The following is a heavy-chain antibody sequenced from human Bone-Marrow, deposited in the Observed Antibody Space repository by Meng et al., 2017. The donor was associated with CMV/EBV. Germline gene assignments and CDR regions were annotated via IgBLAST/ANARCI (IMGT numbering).Heavy chain of an antibody. Sequence: SVKVSCKASGGTFNSYGLSWVRQVPGQGLEWMGGIIPIFGTTDYAQRFQDRVTITTDESTSTAYMELSSLRSEDTALYFCARGGYCSPTSCSDIYAFHIWGQGTMVTVSS. CDR1: GGTFNSYG. V-gene: IGHV1-69*05. J-gene: IGHJ3*02. D-gene: IGHD2-2*01. CDR3: ARGGYCSPTSCSDIYAFHI. CDR2: IIPIFGTT.